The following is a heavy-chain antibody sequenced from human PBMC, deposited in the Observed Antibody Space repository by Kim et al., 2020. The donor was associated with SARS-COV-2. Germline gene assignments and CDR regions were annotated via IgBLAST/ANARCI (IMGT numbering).Heavy chain of an antibody. D-gene: IGHD2-15*01. CDR3: ARGHRDILVVWFDP. CDR1: GDSSTYN. V-gene: IGHV4-39*07. Sequence: SETLSLTCTVSGDSSTYNWGWIRQPSEKGLEWIGTIYYDGGTSYSPSLRSRVTISMDTSKKQVSLMLTSVTAADTAVYFCARGHRDILVVWFDPWGQGTRVTVSS. J-gene: IGHJ5*02. CDR2: IYYDGGT.